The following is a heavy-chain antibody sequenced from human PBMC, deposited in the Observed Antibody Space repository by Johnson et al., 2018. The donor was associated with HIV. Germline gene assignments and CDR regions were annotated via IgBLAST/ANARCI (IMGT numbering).Heavy chain of an antibody. V-gene: IGHV3-11*04. Sequence: QVQLVESGGGVVQPGGSLRLSCAASRFTFSDYYMSWIRQTPGKGLEWVAYISSSGGTIYYADSVKGRFSISRDNAKNSLYLQMNSLRAEDTAVYYCARDQSEVDAFDIWGQGTMVTVSS. CDR3: ARDQSEVDAFDI. CDR2: ISSSGGTI. CDR1: RFTFSDYY. J-gene: IGHJ3*02.